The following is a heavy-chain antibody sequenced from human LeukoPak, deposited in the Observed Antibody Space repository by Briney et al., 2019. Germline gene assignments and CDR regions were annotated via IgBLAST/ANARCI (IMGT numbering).Heavy chain of an antibody. CDR3: ARDTYGPLDY. Sequence: ASVKVSCKASGGTFSSYAISWVRQAPGQGLEWMGRIIPIFGTANYAQKFQGRVTITTDESTSTAYMELSSLRSEDTALYCCARDTYGPLDYWGQGTLVTVSS. D-gene: IGHD3-10*01. V-gene: IGHV1-69*05. CDR2: IIPIFGTA. CDR1: GGTFSSYA. J-gene: IGHJ4*02.